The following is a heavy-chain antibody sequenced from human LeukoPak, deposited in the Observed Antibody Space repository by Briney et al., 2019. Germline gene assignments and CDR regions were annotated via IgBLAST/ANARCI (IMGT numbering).Heavy chain of an antibody. D-gene: IGHD1-26*01. CDR3: ARKRWERPFDY. J-gene: IGHJ4*02. CDR1: GYTLTGYY. Sequence: ASVKVSCKASGYTLTGYYMHWVRQAPGQGLEWMGWINPNSGGTNYAQKFQGRITMTRDTSISTAYMELSRLRSDDTAVYYCARKRWERPFDYWGQGTLVTVSS. V-gene: IGHV1-2*02. CDR2: INPNSGGT.